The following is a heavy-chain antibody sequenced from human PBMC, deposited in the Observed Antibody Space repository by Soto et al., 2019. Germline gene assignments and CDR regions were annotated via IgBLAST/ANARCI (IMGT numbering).Heavy chain of an antibody. V-gene: IGHV3-23*01. CDR1: GFTFASYA. CDR3: AKAPSPPSTDYYYGMDV. D-gene: IGHD2-2*01. Sequence: GGSLRLSCAASGFTFASYAMSWVRQAPGKGLEWVSGISGSGGNTYNADSVKGRFTISRDNSKNTLYLQMNSLRAEDTAVYYCAKAPSPPSTDYYYGMDVWGQGTTVTVSS. CDR2: ISGSGGNT. J-gene: IGHJ6*02.